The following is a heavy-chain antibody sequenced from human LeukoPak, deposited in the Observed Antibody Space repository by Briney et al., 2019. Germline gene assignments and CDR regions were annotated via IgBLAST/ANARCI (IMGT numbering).Heavy chain of an antibody. CDR3: GKSRLGGGLHSYDY. CDR2: IYFDDSDT. D-gene: IGHD4-23*01. CDR1: GYRVMDYW. Sequence: HGESLKISCQASGYRVMDYWIGWVRQTPGKGLEWMGIIYFDDSDTRYSPPFDGQVIISGDKSTATAYLQWSSLKTSDTAIYYCGKSRLGGGLHSYDYWGQGTRVTVSS. V-gene: IGHV5-51*01. J-gene: IGHJ4*02.